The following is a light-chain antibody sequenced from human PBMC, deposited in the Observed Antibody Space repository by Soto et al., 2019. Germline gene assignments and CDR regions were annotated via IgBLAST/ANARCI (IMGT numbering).Light chain of an antibody. J-gene: IGKJ1*01. Sequence: EIVMTQSPATLSVSPGERATLSCRASQTVYNNLAWYQQKPGQAPRLLIYGASTRATSIPARFSGSGSGTEFTLTIGSLHTNEFPAYYGHQYNNQWTFGQRTKVDI. CDR1: QTVYNN. CDR3: HQYNNQWT. V-gene: IGKV3-15*01. CDR2: GAS.